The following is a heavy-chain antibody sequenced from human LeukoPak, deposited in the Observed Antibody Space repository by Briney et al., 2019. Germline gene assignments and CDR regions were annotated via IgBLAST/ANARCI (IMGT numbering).Heavy chain of an antibody. D-gene: IGHD6-19*01. CDR3: AKSSSRIAVAGTSDY. J-gene: IGHJ4*02. V-gene: IGHV3-23*01. Sequence: PGGSLRLSCAASGFTFSSYGMHWVRQAPGKGLEWVSAISGSGGGTYYADSVKGRFTISRDNSKNTLYLQMNSLRAEDTAVYYCAKSSSRIAVAGTSDYWGQGTLVTVSS. CDR1: GFTFSSYG. CDR2: ISGSGGGT.